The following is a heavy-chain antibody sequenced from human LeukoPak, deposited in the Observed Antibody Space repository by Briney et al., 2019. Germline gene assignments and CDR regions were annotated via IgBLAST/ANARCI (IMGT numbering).Heavy chain of an antibody. CDR2: ISAYNGNT. D-gene: IGHD6-13*01. CDR3: ARGGPYSSSWYMGYWFDP. Sequence: GASVKVSCKASGYTFTSYGISWVRQAPGQGLEWMGWISAYNGNTHYAQKLQGRVTMTTDTSTSTAYMELRSLRSDDTAVYYCARGGPYSSSWYMGYWFDPWGQGTLVTVSS. J-gene: IGHJ5*02. V-gene: IGHV1-18*01. CDR1: GYTFTSYG.